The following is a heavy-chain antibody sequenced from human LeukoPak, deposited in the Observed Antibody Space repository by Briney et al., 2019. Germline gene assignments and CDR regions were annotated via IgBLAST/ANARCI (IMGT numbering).Heavy chain of an antibody. D-gene: IGHD3-10*01. CDR2: IYYSGST. V-gene: IGHV4-61*01. J-gene: IGHJ4*02. CDR3: AREVRNYGSGSYYIDY. Sequence: SQTLSLTCTVSGGSISSGSYYWSWIRQPPGKGLEWIGYIYYSGSTNYNPSLKSRVTISVDTSKNQFSLKLSSVTAADTAVYYCAREVRNYGSGSYYIDYWGQGTLVTVSS. CDR1: GGSISSGSYY.